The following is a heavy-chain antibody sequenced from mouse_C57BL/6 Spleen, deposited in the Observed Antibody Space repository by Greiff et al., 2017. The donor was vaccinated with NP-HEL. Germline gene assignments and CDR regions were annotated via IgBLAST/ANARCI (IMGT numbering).Heavy chain of an antibody. CDR3: AIGGTMITTEYYYARDY. CDR2: IHPSDSDT. J-gene: IGHJ4*01. CDR1: GYTFTSYW. D-gene: IGHD2-4*01. V-gene: IGHV1-74*01. Sequence: QVQLQQPGAELVKPGASVKVSCKASGYTFTSYWMHWVKQRPGQGLEWIGRIHPSDSDTNYNQKFKGKATLTVDKSSSTAYMQLSSLTSEDSAVYYGAIGGTMITTEYYYARDYWGQGTSVTVSS.